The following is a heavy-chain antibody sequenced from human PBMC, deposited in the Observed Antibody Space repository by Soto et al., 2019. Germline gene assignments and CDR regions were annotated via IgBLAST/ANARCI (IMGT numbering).Heavy chain of an antibody. CDR2: ISGGGEGT. J-gene: IGHJ4*01. Sequence: GGSLRLSCEASGLTFSSYAMGWVRQAPGEGLEWLSAISGGGEGTYYADSVKGRFTISRDNSKNTLFLQMNSLRAEDTAVYYCAKDMKYNWNDDDYWGHGILVTVS. CDR3: AKDMKYNWNDDDY. V-gene: IGHV3-23*01. CDR1: GLTFSSYA. D-gene: IGHD1-20*01.